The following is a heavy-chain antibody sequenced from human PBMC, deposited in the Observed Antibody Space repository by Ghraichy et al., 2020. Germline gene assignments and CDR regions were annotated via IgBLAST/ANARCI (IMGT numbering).Heavy chain of an antibody. CDR1: GYTFTSYY. J-gene: IGHJ5*02. CDR3: ARDQMVYAIWAVPYNWFDP. CDR2: INPSGGST. D-gene: IGHD2-8*01. Sequence: ASVKVSCKASGYTFTSYYMHWVRQAPGQGLEWMGIINPSGGSTSYAQKFQGRVTMTRDTSTSTVYMELSSRRSEDTAVYYCARDQMVYAIWAVPYNWFDPWGQGTLVTVSS. V-gene: IGHV1-46*01.